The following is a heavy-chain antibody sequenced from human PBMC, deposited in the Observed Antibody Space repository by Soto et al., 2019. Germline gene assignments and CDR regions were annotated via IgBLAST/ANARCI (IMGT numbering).Heavy chain of an antibody. V-gene: IGHV1-69*02. Sequence: ASVKVSCKASGGTFSSYTISWVRQAPGQGLEWMGRIIPILGIANYAQKFQGRVTITADKSTSTAYMELSSLRSEDTAVYYCARGALGYCSGGSCYSWGQGTLVTVSS. CDR1: GGTFSSYT. J-gene: IGHJ4*02. CDR2: IIPILGIA. D-gene: IGHD2-15*01. CDR3: ARGALGYCSGGSCYS.